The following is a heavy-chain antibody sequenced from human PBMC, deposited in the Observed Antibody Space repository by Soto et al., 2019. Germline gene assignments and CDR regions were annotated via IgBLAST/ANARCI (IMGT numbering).Heavy chain of an antibody. J-gene: IGHJ4*02. D-gene: IGHD1-1*01. CDR2: SSNSGTFS. V-gene: IGHV3-11*06. CDR1: GFTFSDYY. CDR3: AGSGDNYNRLDY. Sequence: SLRLSCEGSGFTFSDYYISWIRQAPGKGLEWISYSSNSGTFSRYADSVKGRFSISRDNTKNLLYLQMNSLRAEDTAVYYCAGSGDNYNRLDYWGQGTPVTVSS.